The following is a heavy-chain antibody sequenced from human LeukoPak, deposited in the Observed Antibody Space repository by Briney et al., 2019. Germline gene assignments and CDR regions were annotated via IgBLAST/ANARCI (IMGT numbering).Heavy chain of an antibody. Sequence: ASVKVSCKTSGYTFTGYDINWVRQAAGQGFEWMGWIHPNSGDTGYAHNLQGRITITRDSSTATVFMELSSLRSEDTAMYYCARGRLNGNVDFWGQGTLVTVSS. D-gene: IGHD1-20*01. CDR3: ARGRLNGNVDF. J-gene: IGHJ4*02. CDR2: IHPNSGDT. V-gene: IGHV1-8*01. CDR1: GYTFTGYD.